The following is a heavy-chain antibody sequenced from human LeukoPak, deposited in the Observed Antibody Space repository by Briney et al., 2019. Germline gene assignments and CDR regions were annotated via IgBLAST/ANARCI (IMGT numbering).Heavy chain of an antibody. CDR1: GFTFSTFD. V-gene: IGHV3-23*01. CDR3: AKASDFDSSGFPIDVFDF. Sequence: GGSLRLSCAASGFTFSTFDMSWVRQAPGNGLQWVSTISGAGGTTLFADSVKGRFSISRDNSNNKVFLQMNSLRVEDTAVYYCAKASDFDSSGFPIDVFDFWGQGLLVSVAS. J-gene: IGHJ4*02. CDR2: ISGAGGTT. D-gene: IGHD3-22*01.